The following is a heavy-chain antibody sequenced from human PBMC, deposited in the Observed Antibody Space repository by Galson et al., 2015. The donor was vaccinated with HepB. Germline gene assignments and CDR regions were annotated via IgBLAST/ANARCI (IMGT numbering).Heavy chain of an antibody. J-gene: IGHJ4*02. Sequence: SLRLSCAASGFTFSSYSMHWVRQAPGKGLEWVAVISYDGSNKYYADSVKGRFTISRDNSKNTLYLQMNSLRAEDTAVYYCARALVAAPIFDYWGQGTLVTVSS. V-gene: IGHV3-30*03. CDR3: ARALVAAPIFDY. CDR1: GFTFSSYS. D-gene: IGHD2-15*01. CDR2: ISYDGSNK.